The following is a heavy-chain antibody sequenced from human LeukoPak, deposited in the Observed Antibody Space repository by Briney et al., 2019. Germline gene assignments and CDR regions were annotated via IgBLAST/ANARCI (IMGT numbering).Heavy chain of an antibody. V-gene: IGHV3-7*01. CDR3: ARDNWELRGFDY. CDR1: GFAFSVYW. CDR2: IKRDGSEK. Sequence: GGSLRLSCAASGFAFSVYWMSWVRQPPGKGLEWVANIKRDGSEKYSVDSVKGRFTISRDNAKNSMYLQMNSLRAEDTAVYYCARDNWELRGFDYWGQGTLVTVSS. D-gene: IGHD3-10*01. J-gene: IGHJ4*02.